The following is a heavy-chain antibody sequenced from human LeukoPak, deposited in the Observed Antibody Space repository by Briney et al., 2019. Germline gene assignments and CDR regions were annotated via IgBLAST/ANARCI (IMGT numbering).Heavy chain of an antibody. Sequence: ASVKVSCKASGYTFTSYDINWVRQATGQGLEWMGWMNPNSGNTGYAQKFQGRVTMTRNTSVSTAYMELSSLRSEDTAVYYCVTTSPTVRCSGGSCYPHDVDYWGQGTLVTVSS. D-gene: IGHD2-15*01. CDR3: VTTSPTVRCSGGSCYPHDVDY. CDR1: GYTFTSYD. J-gene: IGHJ4*02. CDR2: MNPNSGNT. V-gene: IGHV1-8*01.